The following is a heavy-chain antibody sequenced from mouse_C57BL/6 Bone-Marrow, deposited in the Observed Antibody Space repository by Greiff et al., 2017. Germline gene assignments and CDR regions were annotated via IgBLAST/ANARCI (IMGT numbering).Heavy chain of an antibody. V-gene: IGHV3-6*01. D-gene: IGHD1-1*01. CDR2: ISYDGSN. CDR1: GYSITSGYY. CDR3: ARVITTVSMDY. J-gene: IGHJ4*01. Sequence: VQLQQSGPGLVKPSQSLSLTCSVTGYSITSGYYWNWIRQFPGNKLEWMGYISYDGSNNYNPSLKNRISITRDTSKNQFFLKLNSVTTEDTATYYCARVITTVSMDYWGQGTSVTVSS.